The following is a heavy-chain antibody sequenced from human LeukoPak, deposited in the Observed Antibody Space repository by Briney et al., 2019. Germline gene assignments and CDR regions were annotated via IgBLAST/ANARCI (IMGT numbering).Heavy chain of an antibody. CDR3: ARDVIVGATTYFSGVSDP. CDR1: GGSINSSNW. V-gene: IGHV4-4*02. J-gene: IGHJ5*02. D-gene: IGHD1-26*01. CDR2: IYHSGRT. Sequence: SETLSLTCAISGGSINSSNWWSWVRQPPGKGLEWIGEIYHSGRTNYNPSLKSRVNISIDKSKNQFSLKLSSVTAADTAVYYCARDVIVGATTYFSGVSDPWGQGTLVTVSS.